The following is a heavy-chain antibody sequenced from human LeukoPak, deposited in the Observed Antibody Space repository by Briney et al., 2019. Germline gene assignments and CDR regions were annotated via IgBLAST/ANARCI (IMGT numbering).Heavy chain of an antibody. CDR3: AKDWGSTDLYYFDS. J-gene: IGHJ4*02. D-gene: IGHD3-16*01. Sequence: PSETLSLTCTVSGGSISSYYWSWIRQPPGKGLEWIGYIYSSGSTNYNPSLKSRVTISVDTSKNQFSLNLTSVTAADTAVYYCAKDWGSTDLYYFDSWGQGTLVTVSS. V-gene: IGHV4-4*09. CDR2: IYSSGST. CDR1: GGSISSYY.